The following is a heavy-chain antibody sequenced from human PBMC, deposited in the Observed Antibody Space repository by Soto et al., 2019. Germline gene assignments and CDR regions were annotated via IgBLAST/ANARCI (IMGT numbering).Heavy chain of an antibody. J-gene: IGHJ4*02. V-gene: IGHV3-33*01. D-gene: IGHD1-1*01. Sequence: QVQVVESGGGVVQPGGSLRLSCAASGFTFSKYGMHWVRKAPGKGLEWVAVIWHDGKNKYYADYVKGRFTISRDNSNNTMYLQMNNLRAEDTALYYCERAPGNDEAIDYWGQGNLVTVSS. CDR3: ERAPGNDEAIDY. CDR2: IWHDGKNK. CDR1: GFTFSKYG.